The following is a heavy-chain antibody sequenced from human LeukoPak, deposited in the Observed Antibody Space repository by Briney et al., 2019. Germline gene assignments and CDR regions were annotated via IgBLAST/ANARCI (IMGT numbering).Heavy chain of an antibody. CDR1: GFTFDDYA. V-gene: IGHV3-9*01. D-gene: IGHD3-9*01. J-gene: IGHJ4*02. CDR3: AKAPYYDILTGVHFDY. Sequence: GGSLRLSCAASGFTFDDYAMHWVRQAPGKGLEWVSGISWNSGSIGYADSVEGRFTISRDNAKNSLYLQMNSLRAEDTALYYCAKAPYYDILTGVHFDYWGQGTLVTVSS. CDR2: ISWNSGSI.